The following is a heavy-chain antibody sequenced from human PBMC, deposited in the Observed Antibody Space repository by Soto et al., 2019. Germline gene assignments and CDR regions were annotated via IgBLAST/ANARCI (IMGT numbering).Heavy chain of an antibody. CDR3: ARVGYYYDSSGYYETDY. V-gene: IGHV3-23*01. D-gene: IGHD3-22*01. Sequence: PGGSLRLSCAASGFTLSAYAMSWVRQAPGKGLEWVSGISGTGANTHYADSVKGRFTISRDNSKNTLFLQMNSLRAEDTAVYYCARVGYYYDSSGYYETDYWGQGTLVTVSS. CDR1: GFTLSAYA. J-gene: IGHJ4*02. CDR2: ISGTGANT.